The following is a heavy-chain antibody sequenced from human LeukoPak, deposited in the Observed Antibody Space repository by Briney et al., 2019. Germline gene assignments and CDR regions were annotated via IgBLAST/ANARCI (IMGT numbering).Heavy chain of an antibody. CDR3: ARGFHERSGLGAFDI. CDR2: IYHSGST. D-gene: IGHD3-10*01. J-gene: IGHJ3*02. CDR1: GGSISSGGYY. Sequence: PSQTLSLTCTVSGGSISSGGYYWSWIRQPPGKGLEWIGYIYHSGSTYYNPSLKSRVTISVDRSKNQFSLKLSSVTAADTAVYYCARGFHERSGLGAFDIWGQGTMVTVSS. V-gene: IGHV4-30-2*01.